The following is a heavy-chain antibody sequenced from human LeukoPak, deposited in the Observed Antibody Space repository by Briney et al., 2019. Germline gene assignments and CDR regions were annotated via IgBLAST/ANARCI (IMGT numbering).Heavy chain of an antibody. CDR1: GYSISSGYY. V-gene: IGHV4-38-2*02. CDR3: ARLRFLEWLPHPFDY. J-gene: IGHJ4*02. D-gene: IGHD3-3*01. Sequence: SETLSLTCTVSGYSISSGYYWGWIRQPPGKGLEWIGSIYHSGRTFYNPPLKSRVTISVDTSKNQFSLKLSSVTAADTAVYYCARLRFLEWLPHPFDYWGQGTLVTVSS. CDR2: IYHSGRT.